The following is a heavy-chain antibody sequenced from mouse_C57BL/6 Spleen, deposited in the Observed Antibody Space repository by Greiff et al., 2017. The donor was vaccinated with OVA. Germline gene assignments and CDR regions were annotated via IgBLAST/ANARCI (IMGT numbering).Heavy chain of an antibody. J-gene: IGHJ4*01. CDR1: GYTFTSYG. Sequence: QVQLQQSGAELARPGASVKLSCNASGYTFTSYGISWVKQRTGQGLEWIGEIYPRSGNTYYNEKFKGKATLTADKSSSTAYMELRSLTSEDSAVYFCAHGSDYYAMDYWGQGTSVTVSS. CDR2: IYPRSGNT. CDR3: AHGSDYYAMDY. V-gene: IGHV1-81*01.